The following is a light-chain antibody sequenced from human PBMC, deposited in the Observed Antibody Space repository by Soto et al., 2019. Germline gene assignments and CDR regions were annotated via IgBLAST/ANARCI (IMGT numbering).Light chain of an antibody. CDR3: MQALQTPPT. CDR2: LGS. CDR1: QSLLHSNGYNY. Sequence: DIVMTQSPLSLPVTPGEPASISCRSSQSLLHSNGYNYLDWYLQKPGQSPQLLIYLGSNRASGVTDRFSGSGSGTDFTLKISRVEDADVGVYYCMQALQTPPTFGQGTKLEIK. J-gene: IGKJ2*01. V-gene: IGKV2-28*01.